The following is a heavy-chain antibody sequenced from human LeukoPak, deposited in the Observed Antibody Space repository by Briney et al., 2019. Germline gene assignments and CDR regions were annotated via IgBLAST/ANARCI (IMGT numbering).Heavy chain of an antibody. CDR3: ARGAVIAAADEYYYGMDV. V-gene: IGHV4-59*01. CDR1: GGSISSYS. J-gene: IGHJ6*02. CDR2: IYYSGST. D-gene: IGHD6-13*01. Sequence: SETLSLTCTVSGGSISSYSWSWIRQPPGKGLQWIGYIYYSGSTNYNPSLKSRVTISVDTSKNQFSLKLSSVTAAGTAVYYCARGAVIAAADEYYYGMDVWGQGTTVTVSS.